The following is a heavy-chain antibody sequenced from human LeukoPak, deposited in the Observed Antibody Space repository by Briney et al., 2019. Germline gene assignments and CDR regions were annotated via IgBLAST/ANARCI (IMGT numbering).Heavy chain of an antibody. CDR2: INPSGGST. CDR1: GYTFTSYY. J-gene: IGHJ4*02. Sequence: GASVKVSCKASGYTFTSYYMHWVRQAPGQGLEWMGIINPSGGSTSYAQKFQGRVTMTRDTSTSTVYMELSSLRSEDTAVYYCARDSSGYGSGSYYTDSLSFDYWGQGTLVTVSS. V-gene: IGHV1-46*01. CDR3: ARDSSGYGSGSYYTDSLSFDY. D-gene: IGHD3-10*01.